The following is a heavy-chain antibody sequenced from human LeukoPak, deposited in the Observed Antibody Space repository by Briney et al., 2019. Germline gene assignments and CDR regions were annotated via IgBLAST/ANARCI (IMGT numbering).Heavy chain of an antibody. J-gene: IGHJ4*02. CDR1: GDSVSTNSAA. CDR3: GRTPYWGWTVDY. Sequence: SQTLSLTCAISGDSVSTNSAAWNWIRQSPSRGLEWLGRTYYRSKWYNDYAESVKSRITINPDTSKNQFSLQLNSVAPEDTAVYYCGRTPYWGWTVDYWGQGTLVTVSS. V-gene: IGHV6-1*01. D-gene: IGHD7-27*01. CDR2: TYYRSKWYN.